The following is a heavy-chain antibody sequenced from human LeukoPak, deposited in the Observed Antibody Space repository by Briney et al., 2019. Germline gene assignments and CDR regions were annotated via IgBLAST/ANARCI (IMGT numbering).Heavy chain of an antibody. D-gene: IGHD3-22*01. CDR3: ARDERAYYYDSSGYGDY. CDR1: GYTFTSYA. V-gene: IGHV7-4-1*02. CDR2: INTNTGNP. J-gene: IGHJ4*02. Sequence: ASVKVSCKASGYTFTSYAMNWVRQAPGQGLEWMGWINTNTGNPTYAQGFTGRFVFSLDTSVSTAYLQISSLKAEDTAVYYCARDERAYYYDSSGYGDYWGQGTLVTVSS.